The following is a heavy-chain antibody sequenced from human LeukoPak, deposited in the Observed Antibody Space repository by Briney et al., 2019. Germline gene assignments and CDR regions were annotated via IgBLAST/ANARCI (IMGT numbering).Heavy chain of an antibody. Sequence: PSDTLSLTRAVYGGSFSGYYWSGIRQPPGKGLEWIGRIYASGSTNYNPSLRSRVTMSVDTSKNQFSLQMSSVTAADTAVYYCARGSIAAYPDYWGQGTLVTVSS. V-gene: IGHV4-59*10. J-gene: IGHJ4*02. CDR1: GGSFSGYY. CDR2: IYASGST. D-gene: IGHD6-6*01. CDR3: ARGSIAAYPDY.